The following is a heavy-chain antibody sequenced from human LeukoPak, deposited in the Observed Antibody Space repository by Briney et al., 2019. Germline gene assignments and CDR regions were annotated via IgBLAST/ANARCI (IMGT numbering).Heavy chain of an antibody. CDR1: GGSFSGYY. V-gene: IGHV4-34*01. J-gene: IGHJ4*02. CDR2: IDHSGST. Sequence: PSETLSLTCAVYGGSFSGYYWSWIRQPPGKGLEWIGEIDHSGSTNYNPSLKSRVTISVDTSKNQFSLKLSSVTASDTAVYYCARGAHTVVTNLGPFDYWGQGTLVTVSS. D-gene: IGHD4-23*01. CDR3: ARGAHTVVTNLGPFDY.